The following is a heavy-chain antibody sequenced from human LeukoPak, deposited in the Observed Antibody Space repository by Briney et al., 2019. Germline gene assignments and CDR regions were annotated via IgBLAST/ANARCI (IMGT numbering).Heavy chain of an antibody. J-gene: IGHJ4*02. D-gene: IGHD3-10*01. V-gene: IGHV3-21*01. CDR2: ISSSSSYI. CDR1: GFTLSRDS. Sequence: GGSLRLSCAASGFTLSRDSMNWVRQAPGKGLEWVSSISSSSSYIYYADSVKGRFTISRDNAKNSLYLQINSLRAEDTAVYYCARKGNYYGSGSSFDYWGQGTLVTVSS. CDR3: ARKGNYYGSGSSFDY.